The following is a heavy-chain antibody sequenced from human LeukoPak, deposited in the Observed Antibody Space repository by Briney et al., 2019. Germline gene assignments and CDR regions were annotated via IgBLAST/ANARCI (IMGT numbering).Heavy chain of an antibody. CDR1: GFTFSSYW. V-gene: IGHV3-74*03. CDR2: INTDGSST. CDR3: AKDTDDYLLD. D-gene: IGHD5-12*01. Sequence: GGSLRLSCAASGFTFSSYWMHWVRQAPGKGLVWVSRINTDGSSTMYADSVKGRFTISRDNSKNTVYLQLNSLRADDTAIYYCAKDTDDYLLDWGQGTLVTVSS. J-gene: IGHJ4*02.